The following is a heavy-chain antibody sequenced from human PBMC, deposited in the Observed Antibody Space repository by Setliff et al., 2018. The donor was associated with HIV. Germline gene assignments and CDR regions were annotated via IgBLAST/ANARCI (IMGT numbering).Heavy chain of an antibody. CDR3: ARWGASGGRPDWHAFEM. CDR2: IGYNGDT. J-gene: IGHJ3*02. CDR1: GGSINSYY. D-gene: IGHD2-15*01. Sequence: PSETLSLTCTVSGGSINSYYWNWIRQSPGKGLEWIGYIGYNGDTSYNPSLNSRVTLSVDRSKNQFSLKLSSVSAADTAVYFCARWGASGGRPDWHAFEMWGQGTMVTVSS. V-gene: IGHV4-59*01.